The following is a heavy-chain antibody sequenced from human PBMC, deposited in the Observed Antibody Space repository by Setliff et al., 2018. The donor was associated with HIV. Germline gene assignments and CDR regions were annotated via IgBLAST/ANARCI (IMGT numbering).Heavy chain of an antibody. CDR3: ARLGRSSTGPL. D-gene: IGHD2-2*01. CDR1: GGSISSYF. CDR2: IFYTGNT. J-gene: IGHJ4*02. Sequence: SETLSLTCTVSGGSISSYFWSWIRQSPGKGLEWIAFIFYTGNTEYNPSLRSRVSMSVDTSNNQFSLNLTSVTAADTAVYYCARLGRSSTGPLWGQGTLVTVSS. V-gene: IGHV4-59*08.